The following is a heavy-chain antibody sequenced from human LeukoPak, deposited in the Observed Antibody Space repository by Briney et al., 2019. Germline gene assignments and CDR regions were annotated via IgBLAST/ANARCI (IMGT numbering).Heavy chain of an antibody. CDR2: INPNSGGT. Sequence: EASVKVSCKASGYTFTGYYMHWVRQAPGQGREWMGWINPNSGGTHYAQKFQGRVTMTRDTSISTAYMELSSLRSDDTAVYYCARDNYCSGGSCYIPYYYYYMDVWGKGTTVTVSS. CDR1: GYTFTGYY. J-gene: IGHJ6*03. V-gene: IGHV1-2*02. CDR3: ARDNYCSGGSCYIPYYYYYMDV. D-gene: IGHD2-15*01.